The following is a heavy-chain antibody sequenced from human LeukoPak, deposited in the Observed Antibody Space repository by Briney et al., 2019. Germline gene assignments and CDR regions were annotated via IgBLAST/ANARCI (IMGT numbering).Heavy chain of an antibody. V-gene: IGHV4-59*01. D-gene: IGHD5-24*01. CDR2: IYYSGST. CDR3: ARDRGRDGYNYRLDY. J-gene: IGHJ4*02. CDR1: GGSISSYY. Sequence: SETLSLTCTVSGGSISSYYWCWIRQPPGKGLELIGYIYYSGSTNYNPSLKSRVPISVDTSKNQFSLKPSSVTAADTAVYYCARDRGRDGYNYRLDYWGQGTLVTVSS.